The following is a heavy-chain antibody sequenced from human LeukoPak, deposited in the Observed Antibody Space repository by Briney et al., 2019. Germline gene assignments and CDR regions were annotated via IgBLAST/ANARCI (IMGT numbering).Heavy chain of an antibody. V-gene: IGHV3-23*01. D-gene: IGHD2-8*01. CDR1: GFIFSSYA. CDR3: ASRKVYSFDF. Sequence: QPGGSLRLSCAASGFIFSSYAMSWVRQAPGKGLEWVSTISNSGDSTFYADSVKGRFTVSRDNSKNTLPLQLNSLRAEDTAVYYCASRKVYSFDFWGQGTLVTVSS. J-gene: IGHJ4*02. CDR2: ISNSGDST.